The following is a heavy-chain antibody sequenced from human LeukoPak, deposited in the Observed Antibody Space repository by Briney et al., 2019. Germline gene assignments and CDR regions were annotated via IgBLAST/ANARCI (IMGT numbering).Heavy chain of an antibody. CDR2: INHSGST. CDR1: GGSFSGYY. J-gene: IGHJ4*02. Sequence: SETLSLTCAVYGGSFSGYYWSWIRQPPGKGLEWIGEINHSGSTNYNPSLKSRVTISVDTSKNQFSLKLSSVTAADTAVYCCARLAYYGSGSYYKFDYWGQGTLVTVSS. CDR3: ARLAYYGSGSYYKFDY. V-gene: IGHV4-34*01. D-gene: IGHD3-10*01.